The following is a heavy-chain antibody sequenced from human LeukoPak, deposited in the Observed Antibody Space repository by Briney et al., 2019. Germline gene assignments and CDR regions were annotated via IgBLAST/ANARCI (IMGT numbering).Heavy chain of an antibody. Sequence: PSETLSLTCTVSGGSISSSSYYWGWIRQPPGKGLEWIGSIYYSGSTYYNPSLKSRVTISVDTSKNQFSLKLSSVTAADTAVYYCARDTRYFDLFDGAFDIWGQGTMVTVSS. D-gene: IGHD3-9*01. CDR1: GGSISSSSYY. CDR3: ARDTRYFDLFDGAFDI. CDR2: IYYSGST. V-gene: IGHV4-39*07. J-gene: IGHJ3*02.